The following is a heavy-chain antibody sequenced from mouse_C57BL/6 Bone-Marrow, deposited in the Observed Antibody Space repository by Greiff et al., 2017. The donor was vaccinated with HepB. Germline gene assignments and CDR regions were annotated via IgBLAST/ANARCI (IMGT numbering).Heavy chain of an antibody. D-gene: IGHD2-3*01. J-gene: IGHJ1*03. V-gene: IGHV5-4*01. CDR2: ISDGGSYT. CDR3: ARDDGYYWYFDV. Sequence: DVQLVESGGGLVKPGGSLKLSCAASGFTFSSYAMSWVRQTPEKRLAWVATISDGGSYTYYPDNVKGRFTISRDNAKNNLYLQMSHLNSEDTAMYYCARDDGYYWYFDVWGTGTTVTVSS. CDR1: GFTFSSYA.